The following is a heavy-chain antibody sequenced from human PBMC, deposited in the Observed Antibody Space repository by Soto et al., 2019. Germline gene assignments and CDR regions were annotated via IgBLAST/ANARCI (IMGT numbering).Heavy chain of an antibody. Sequence: SEPLSLTCSFSGDSVTSHYFTWIRQSPEKGLEWIGYMHYTGFSHYNPSLKSRLAISVDRSKNQFTLQLTSVTVADTAVYYCATPYGNAWYTYWXQGTQVTVSS. J-gene: IGHJ4*02. CDR1: GDSVTSHY. CDR2: MHYTGFS. D-gene: IGHD6-13*01. CDR3: ATPYGNAWYTY. V-gene: IGHV4-59*02.